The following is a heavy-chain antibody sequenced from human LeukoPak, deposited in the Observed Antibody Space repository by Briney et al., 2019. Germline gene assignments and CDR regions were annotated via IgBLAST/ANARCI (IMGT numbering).Heavy chain of an antibody. CDR3: ARVLGLDSYGMDV. D-gene: IGHD3-16*01. Sequence: GGSLRLSCAASGFTVSSNYMSWVRQAPGKGLEWVSSISSSSSYIYYADSVKGRFTISRDNAKNSLYLQMNSLRAEDTAVYYCARVLGLDSYGMDVWGQGTTVTVSS. V-gene: IGHV3-21*01. CDR2: ISSSSSYI. J-gene: IGHJ6*02. CDR1: GFTVSSNY.